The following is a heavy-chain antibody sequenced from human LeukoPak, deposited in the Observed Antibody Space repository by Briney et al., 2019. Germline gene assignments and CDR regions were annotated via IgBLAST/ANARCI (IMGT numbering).Heavy chain of an antibody. J-gene: IGHJ6*02. D-gene: IGHD6-13*01. CDR1: GFTFSNCA. V-gene: IGHV3-30-3*01. CDR2: MSYDGSNK. CDR3: ASDGRSSSWYHYYGMDV. Sequence: PGRSLRLSCAASGFTFSNCAMYWVRQARGKVLEWVAVMSYDGSNKYYADAVKGRFTICRDNSKNTLYLQMNSLSAEDTAVYYCASDGRSSSWYHYYGMDVWGQGTTVIVSS.